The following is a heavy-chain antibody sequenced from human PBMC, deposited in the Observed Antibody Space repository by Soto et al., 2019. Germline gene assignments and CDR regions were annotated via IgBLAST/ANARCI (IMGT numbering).Heavy chain of an antibody. CDR3: ARQGRPTAGMGWFDP. CDR1: GGSFSGYY. D-gene: IGHD1-1*01. CDR2: IYYSGNT. Sequence: PSETLSLTCAVYGGSFSGYYWCWIRQPPGKGLEWIGGIYYSGNTYYNPSLKSRVTISVDTAKNQFSLKLSSVTAADTAVYYCARQGRPTAGMGWFDPWGPGTLVTVSS. V-gene: IGHV4-34*01. J-gene: IGHJ5*02.